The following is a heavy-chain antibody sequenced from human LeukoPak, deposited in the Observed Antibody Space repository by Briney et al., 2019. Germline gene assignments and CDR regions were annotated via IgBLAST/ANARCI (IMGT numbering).Heavy chain of an antibody. V-gene: IGHV4-39*01. CDR2: IYYSGST. CDR3: ARQGVTMVRGVSEINWFDP. CDR1: GGSISSSSYY. D-gene: IGHD3-10*01. Sequence: SETLSLTCTVSGGSISSSSYYWGWIRQPPGKGREWIGSIYYSGSTYYNPSLKSRVTISVDTSKNQFSLKLSSVTAADTAVYYCARQGVTMVRGVSEINWFDPWGQGTLVTVSS. J-gene: IGHJ5*02.